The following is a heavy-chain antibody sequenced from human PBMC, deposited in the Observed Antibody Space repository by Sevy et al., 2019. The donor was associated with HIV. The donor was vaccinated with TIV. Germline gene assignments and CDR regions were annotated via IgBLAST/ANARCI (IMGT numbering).Heavy chain of an antibody. CDR1: GFTFSSYG. J-gene: IGHJ5*02. D-gene: IGHD3-10*01. Sequence: GGSLRLSCVASGFTFSSYGMSWVRQAPGEGLECVSDISGSGGSTYYADSVRGRFTISRDNSKNTLYLQMNSLRADDTAVYYRAKEKDRGTYNWFDPWGQGTMVTVSS. CDR2: ISGSGGST. CDR3: AKEKDRGTYNWFDP. V-gene: IGHV3-23*01.